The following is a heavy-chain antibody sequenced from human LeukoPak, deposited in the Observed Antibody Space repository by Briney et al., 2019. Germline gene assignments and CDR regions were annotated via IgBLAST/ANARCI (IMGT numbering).Heavy chain of an antibody. J-gene: IGHJ6*02. CDR1: GGSVSSGSYY. CDR2: IYYSGST. Sequence: SETLSLTCTVSGGSVSSGSYYWSWIRQPPGKGLEWIGYIYYSGSTYYNPSLKSRVTISVDTSKNQFSLKLSSVTAADTAVYYCARGPWGMDVWGQGTTVTVSS. V-gene: IGHV4-61*01. CDR3: ARGPWGMDV.